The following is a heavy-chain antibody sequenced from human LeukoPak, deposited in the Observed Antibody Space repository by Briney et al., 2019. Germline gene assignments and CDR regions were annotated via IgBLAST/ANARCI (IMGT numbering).Heavy chain of an antibody. Sequence: GGSLRLSCAVSGFTFTTYAMSWVRQAPGKGLEWVSGVSGSGGSTYYADSVKGRFTISRDNSKNTLYLQMNSLRAEDTAVYYCAKTGPNTYGRIYYGMDVWGQGTTVTVSS. J-gene: IGHJ6*02. CDR1: GFTFTTYA. CDR2: VSGSGGST. CDR3: AKTGPNTYGRIYYGMDV. D-gene: IGHD5-18*01. V-gene: IGHV3-23*01.